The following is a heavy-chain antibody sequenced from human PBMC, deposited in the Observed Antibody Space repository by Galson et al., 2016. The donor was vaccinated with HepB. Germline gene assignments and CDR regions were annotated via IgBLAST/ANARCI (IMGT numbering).Heavy chain of an antibody. D-gene: IGHD6-6*01. J-gene: IGHJ4*02. CDR3: ARGSAAREDY. Sequence: TLSLTCTVSGDSISSGGYYWSWIRQHPGKGLEWIGYIYYSGSTYYNPSLKSRVTISVDTYKNQFFLKLRSVTAADTAVYYCARGSAAREDYWGQGNLGTVSS. V-gene: IGHV4-31*03. CDR2: IYYSGST. CDR1: GDSISSGGYY.